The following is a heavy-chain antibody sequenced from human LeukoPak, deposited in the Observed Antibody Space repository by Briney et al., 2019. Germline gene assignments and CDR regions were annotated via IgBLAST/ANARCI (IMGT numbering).Heavy chain of an antibody. CDR2: IIPILGIA. CDR3: ARDSLIAAAVPFGY. D-gene: IGHD6-13*01. Sequence: ASVKVSCKASGGTFSSYAISWVRQAPGQGLEWMGRIIPILGIANYAQKFQGRVTITADKSTSTAYMELSSLRSEDTAVYYCARDSLIAAAVPFGYWGQGTLVAVSS. V-gene: IGHV1-69*04. J-gene: IGHJ4*02. CDR1: GGTFSSYA.